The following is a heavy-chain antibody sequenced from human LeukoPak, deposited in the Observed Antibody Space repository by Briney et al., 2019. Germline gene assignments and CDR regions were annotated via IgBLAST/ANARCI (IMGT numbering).Heavy chain of an antibody. CDR3: ARDQRCGDCYSSWFDP. CDR1: GGTFSSYA. J-gene: IGHJ5*02. V-gene: IGHV1-69*13. Sequence: SVKVSCKASGGTFSSYAISWVRQAPGQGFEWMGGIIPIFGTANYAQKFQGRVTITADESTSTAYMELSSLRSEDTAVYYCARDQRCGDCYSSWFDPWGQGTLVTVSS. D-gene: IGHD2-21*02. CDR2: IIPIFGTA.